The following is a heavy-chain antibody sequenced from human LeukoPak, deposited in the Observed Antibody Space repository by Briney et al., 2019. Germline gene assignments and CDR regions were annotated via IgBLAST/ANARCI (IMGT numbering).Heavy chain of an antibody. V-gene: IGHV4-4*07. Sequence: KPSETLSLTCTVSGGSISSYYWSWIRQPAGKGLEWIGRIYPSGSTNYNPSLKSRVTMSMDTSKNQFSLKLSSVTAADTAVYYCARGRAVAAFNPIDYWGQGTLVTVSS. J-gene: IGHJ4*02. CDR1: GGSISSYY. CDR2: IYPSGST. CDR3: ARGRAVAAFNPIDY. D-gene: IGHD6-19*01.